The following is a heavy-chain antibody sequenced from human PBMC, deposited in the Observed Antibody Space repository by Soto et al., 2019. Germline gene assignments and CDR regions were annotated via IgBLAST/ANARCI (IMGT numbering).Heavy chain of an antibody. CDR3: ARGFRDGYFYDMDV. CDR2: IIPMFGKP. D-gene: IGHD2-21*01. Sequence: QVLLVQSGAEVKKSGSSVKVSCKASGGTFSSYAINWVRQAPGQGLEWMGGIIPMFGKPNYAENFQGRVTISADESTITAYMELSSLTSDDAAVYDCARGFRDGYFYDMDVWGQGTTVTVS. J-gene: IGHJ6*02. CDR1: GGTFSSYA. V-gene: IGHV1-69*01.